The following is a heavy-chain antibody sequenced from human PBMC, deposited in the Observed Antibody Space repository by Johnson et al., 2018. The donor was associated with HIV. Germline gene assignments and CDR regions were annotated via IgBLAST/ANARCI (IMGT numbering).Heavy chain of an antibody. V-gene: IGHV3-15*01. CDR3: TTAFQIMVTTGAFDI. CDR2: IKSKSDGGTT. Sequence: VQLVESGGGVVQSGRSLRLSCAASGFSFTDAWMNWVRQAPGKGLEWVGRIKSKSDGGTTDYAAPVRGRFTISREDSKNTVYLQMNSLKTEDTAVYYCTTAFQIMVTTGAFDIWGQGTMVTVSS. CDR1: GFSFTDAW. J-gene: IGHJ3*02. D-gene: IGHD4-17*01.